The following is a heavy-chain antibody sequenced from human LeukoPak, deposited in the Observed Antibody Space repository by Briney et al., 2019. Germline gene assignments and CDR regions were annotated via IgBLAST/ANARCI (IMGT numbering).Heavy chain of an antibody. CDR2: ISSSSSTI. D-gene: IGHD6-13*01. V-gene: IGHV3-48*01. Sequence: PGGSLRLSCAASGFTFSNYNMNWVRQAPGKGLEWVSSISSSSSTIYYADSVKGRFTISRDNAKNSLYLQMNSLRAEDTAVYYCARVGVAAAGTGYWGQGTLVTVSS. J-gene: IGHJ4*02. CDR1: GFTFSNYN. CDR3: ARVGVAAAGTGY.